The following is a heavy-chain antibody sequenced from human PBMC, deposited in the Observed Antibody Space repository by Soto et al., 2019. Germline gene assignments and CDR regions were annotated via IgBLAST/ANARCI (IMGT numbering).Heavy chain of an antibody. CDR1: GFTFSSYA. Sequence: HPGGSLRLSCAASGFTFSSYAMSWVRQAPGKGLEWVSAISGSGGSTYYADSVKGRFTISRDNSKNTLYLQMNSLRAEDTAVYYCAKLSPIDGVVIAQGGDYFDYGGQGPLVPVSS. J-gene: IGHJ4*02. D-gene: IGHD2-21*01. CDR3: AKLSPIDGVVIAQGGDYFDY. V-gene: IGHV3-23*01. CDR2: ISGSGGST.